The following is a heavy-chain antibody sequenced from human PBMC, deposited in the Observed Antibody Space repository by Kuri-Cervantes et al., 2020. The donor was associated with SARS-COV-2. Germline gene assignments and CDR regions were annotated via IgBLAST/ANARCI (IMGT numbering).Heavy chain of an antibody. CDR2: IYYSGST. D-gene: IGHD6-6*01. CDR3: ASLQRGSSKYYYYYYMDV. CDR1: GGSISSYY. J-gene: IGHJ6*03. V-gene: IGHV4-59*08. Sequence: SETLSLTCTVSGGSISSYYWSWIRQPPGKGLEWIGYIYYSGSTNYNPSLKSRVTISVDTSKNQFSLKLSSVTAADTAVYYCASLQRGSSKYYYYYYMDVWGKGTTVTVSS.